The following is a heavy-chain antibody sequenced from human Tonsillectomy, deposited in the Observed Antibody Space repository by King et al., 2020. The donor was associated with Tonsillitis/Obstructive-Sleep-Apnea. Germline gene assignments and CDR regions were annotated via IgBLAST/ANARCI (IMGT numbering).Heavy chain of an antibody. J-gene: IGHJ4*02. D-gene: IGHD4-11*01. CDR2: INHSGST. V-gene: IGHV4-34*01. Sequence: VQLQQWGAGLLKPSETLSLTCAVYGGSFSGYYWSGIRQPPGKGLEWIGEINHSGSTNYNPSLKSRVTISVDTSKNQFSLKLGSVTAADTAGYYCAGYHYSNYGGVGWGQGTLVTVSP. CDR1: GGSFSGYY. CDR3: AGYHYSNYGGVG.